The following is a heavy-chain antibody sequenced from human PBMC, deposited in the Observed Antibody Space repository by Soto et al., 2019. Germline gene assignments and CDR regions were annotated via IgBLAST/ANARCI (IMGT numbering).Heavy chain of an antibody. CDR1: GFTFSNYA. Sequence: EVQLLESGGGLVQPGGSLRLSCAASGFTFSNYAMNWVRQAPGKGLEWVSGISGSGSSTYYADSVKGRFTISRDNTKNRMYLQVHGLRAEETAANYCAKAVTMSGTFYYGMDDLGQGTPVT. V-gene: IGHV3-23*01. CDR2: ISGSGSST. D-gene: IGHD3-3*01. CDR3: AKAVTMSGTFYYGMDD. J-gene: IGHJ6*02.